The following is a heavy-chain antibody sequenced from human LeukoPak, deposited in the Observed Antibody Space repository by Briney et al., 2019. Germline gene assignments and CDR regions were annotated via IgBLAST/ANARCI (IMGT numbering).Heavy chain of an antibody. J-gene: IGHJ4*02. CDR3: ARHVRFGKLLYFAY. D-gene: IGHD3-10*01. Sequence: SETLSLTCTVSGGSISSSSYYWGWIRRPPGKGLEWIGSMYYSASNYYNPSLKRRVTISVDTSKNQLSLKLSPVTAADTAVYYCARHVRFGKLLYFAYWGQGTLVTVSS. V-gene: IGHV4-39*01. CDR2: MYYSASN. CDR1: GGSISSSSYY.